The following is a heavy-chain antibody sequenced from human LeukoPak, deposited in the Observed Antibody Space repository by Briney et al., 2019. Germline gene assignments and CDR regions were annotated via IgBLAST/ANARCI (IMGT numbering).Heavy chain of an antibody. CDR2: IYYSGST. CDR1: GGSISSYY. V-gene: IGHV4-59*12. J-gene: IGHJ3*02. Sequence: SETLSLTCTVSGGSISSYYWSWIRQPPGKGLEWIGYIYYSGSTNYNPSLKSRVTMSVDRSKNQFSLKLSSVTAADTAVYYCASLVGATNAFDIWGQGTMVTVSS. D-gene: IGHD1-26*01. CDR3: ASLVGATNAFDI.